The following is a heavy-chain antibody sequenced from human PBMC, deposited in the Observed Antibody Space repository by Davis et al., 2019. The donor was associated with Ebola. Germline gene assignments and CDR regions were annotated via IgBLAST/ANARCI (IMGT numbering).Heavy chain of an antibody. CDR1: GFTFSNYG. V-gene: IGHV3-30*03. J-gene: IGHJ4*02. D-gene: IGHD5-24*01. CDR2: ISYDGSNK. Sequence: GESLKISCAASGFTFSNYGMHWVRQAPGKGLEWVAVISYDGSNKYYADSVKGRFTISRDNSKNTLYLQMNSLRAEDTAVYYCARIAGTFRDGYNAYWGQGTLVTVSS. CDR3: ARIAGTFRDGYNAY.